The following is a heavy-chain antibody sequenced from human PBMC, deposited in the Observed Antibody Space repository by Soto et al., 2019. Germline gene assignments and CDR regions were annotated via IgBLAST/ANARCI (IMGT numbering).Heavy chain of an antibody. CDR2: LSPNSGIA. Sequence: ASVKVSCKASGGTFSSYTISWVRQAAGQGLEWVGRLSPNSGIAGCAQKFEGRVTMTRDTSISTAYMELSSLTSEDAAVYYCAREACSGGRCFYFGPDYWGQGTLVTVSS. J-gene: IGHJ4*02. CDR3: AREACSGGRCFYFGPDY. CDR1: GGTFSSYT. V-gene: IGHV1-8*02. D-gene: IGHD2-15*01.